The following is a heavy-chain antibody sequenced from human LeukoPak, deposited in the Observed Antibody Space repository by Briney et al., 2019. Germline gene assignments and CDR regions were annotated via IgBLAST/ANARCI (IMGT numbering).Heavy chain of an antibody. CDR1: GGSFSSYY. Sequence: SETLSLTCTLSGGSFSSYYWSWIRQPPGKGLEWIGYIYYSGSTEYNPSLRSRVTISLEMSKHQFSLNLTSVTAADTAVYYCASNTGTVFDYWGQGALVTVSS. D-gene: IGHD7-27*01. CDR2: IYYSGST. V-gene: IGHV4-59*01. J-gene: IGHJ4*02. CDR3: ASNTGTVFDY.